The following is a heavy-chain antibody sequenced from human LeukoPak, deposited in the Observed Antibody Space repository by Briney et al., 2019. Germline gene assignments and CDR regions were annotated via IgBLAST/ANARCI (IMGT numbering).Heavy chain of an antibody. D-gene: IGHD3-10*01. J-gene: IGHJ4*02. CDR2: INHSGST. CDR1: GGSFSGYY. V-gene: IGHV4-34*01. Sequence: SETLSLTCAAYGGSFSGYYWSWIRQPPGKGLEWIGEINHSGSTNYNPSLKSRVTISVDTSKNQFSLKLSSVTAADTAVYYCARGLDYYGSGSYYNSWGQGTLVTVSS. CDR3: ARGLDYYGSGSYYNS.